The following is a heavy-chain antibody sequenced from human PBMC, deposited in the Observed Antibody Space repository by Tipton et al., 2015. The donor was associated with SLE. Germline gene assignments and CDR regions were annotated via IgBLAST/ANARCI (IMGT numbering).Heavy chain of an antibody. D-gene: IGHD5-24*01. J-gene: IGHJ5*02. CDR3: ARDFRVDGIGFDP. Sequence: GLVKPSQTLSLTCTVSGGSMTSGSYYWSWIRQPAGKGLEWIGRIYSSGSTNYNPSLKSRVTMSVDTSKNQFSLKLSSVTAADTAVYYCARDFRVDGIGFDPWGQGTLVTVSS. CDR1: GGSMTSGSYY. CDR2: IYSSGST. V-gene: IGHV4-61*02.